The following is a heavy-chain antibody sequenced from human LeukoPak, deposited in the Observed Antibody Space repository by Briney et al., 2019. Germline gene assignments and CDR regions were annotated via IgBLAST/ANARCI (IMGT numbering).Heavy chain of an antibody. D-gene: IGHD6-19*01. J-gene: IGHJ4*02. CDR3: ARLRDGWYSGELDY. Sequence: GGSLRLSCAASGFTLTNYWLTCVCEAPGKGLEWGGHIKQEGSEVHYVDSVQGRFTVSRDNTNSSLDLQMNTLRAEDTAVYYCARLRDGWYSGELDYWGQGTLVTVSS. V-gene: IGHV3-7*01. CDR2: IKQEGSEV. CDR1: GFTLTNYW.